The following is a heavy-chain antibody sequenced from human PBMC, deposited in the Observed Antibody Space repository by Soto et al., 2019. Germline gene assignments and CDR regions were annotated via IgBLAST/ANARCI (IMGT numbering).Heavy chain of an antibody. CDR1: GFTVSSNY. CDR2: IYSGGST. J-gene: IGHJ6*02. Sequence: EVQLVESGGGLIQPGGSLRLSCAASGFTVSSNYMSWVRQAPGKGLEWVSVIYSGGSTYYADSVKGRFTIYSYNSKNKLYLQMNSLIAEHTAVYYCARDCSSTSCYREYGGYYYYGMDVWGQGTTVSVSS. D-gene: IGHD2-2*01. CDR3: ARDCSSTSCYREYGGYYYYGMDV. V-gene: IGHV3-53*01.